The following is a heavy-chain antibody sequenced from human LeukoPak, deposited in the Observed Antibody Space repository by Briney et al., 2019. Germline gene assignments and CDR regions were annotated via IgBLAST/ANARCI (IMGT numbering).Heavy chain of an antibody. V-gene: IGHV1-18*01. J-gene: IGHJ4*02. D-gene: IGHD2-2*01. Sequence: ASVKVSCKASGYTFTSYGISWVRQATGQGLEWMGWISAYNGNTNYAQKLQGRVTMTTDTSTSTAYMELRSLRSDDTAVYYCARWVSFLRNFDYWGQGTLVTVSS. CDR1: GYTFTSYG. CDR3: ARWVSFLRNFDY. CDR2: ISAYNGNT.